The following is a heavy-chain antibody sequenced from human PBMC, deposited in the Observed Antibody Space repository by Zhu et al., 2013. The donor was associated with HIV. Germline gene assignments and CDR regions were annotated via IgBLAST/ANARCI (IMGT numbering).Heavy chain of an antibody. CDR1: GGTFSSYA. D-gene: IGHD3-22*01. CDR3: ARAANYYDSSGYYSGDY. Sequence: QVQLVQSGAEVKKPGSSVKVSCKASGGTFSSYAISWVRQAPGQGLEWMGGIIPIFGTANYAQKFQGRVTITADESTSTAYMELSSLRSEDTAVYYCARAANYYDSSGYYSGDYWGQGTLVTVSS. J-gene: IGHJ4*02. CDR2: IIPIFGTA. V-gene: IGHV1-69*01.